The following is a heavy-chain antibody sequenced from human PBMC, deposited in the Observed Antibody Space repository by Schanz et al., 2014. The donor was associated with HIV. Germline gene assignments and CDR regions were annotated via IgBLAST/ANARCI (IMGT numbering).Heavy chain of an antibody. V-gene: IGHV1-8*02. D-gene: IGHD2-8*01. J-gene: IGHJ4*02. CDR1: GYTFSSND. Sequence: QVQLVQSGAELKKPGASVRVSCKASGYTFSSNDINWVRQASGQGLEWVGWMNPRSGNTGYAQKFQGRVTLTRNTSLTTACMELSSLTSDDTAVYYCTRGARDCSNGVCGGTYFDYWGQGTLVTVSS. CDR2: MNPRSGNT. CDR3: TRGARDCSNGVCGGTYFDY.